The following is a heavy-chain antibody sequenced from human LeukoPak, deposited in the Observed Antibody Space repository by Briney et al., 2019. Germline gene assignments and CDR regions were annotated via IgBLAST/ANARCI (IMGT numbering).Heavy chain of an antibody. CDR3: AELGITMIGGV. J-gene: IGHJ6*04. CDR1: GFTFSTYG. CDR2: ISGSGSNT. Sequence: PGGSLRLSCAASGFTFSTYGMSWVRQAPGKGLEWVSAISGSGSNTYYADSVKGRFTISRDNSKNMLYLQMNSLRAEDTAVYYCAELGITMIGGVWGKGTTVTISS. D-gene: IGHD3-10*02. V-gene: IGHV3-23*01.